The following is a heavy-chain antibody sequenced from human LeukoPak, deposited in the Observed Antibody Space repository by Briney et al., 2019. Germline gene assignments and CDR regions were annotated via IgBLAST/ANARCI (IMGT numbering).Heavy chain of an antibody. CDR1: GGSISSYY. D-gene: IGHD3-10*01. CDR2: IYYSGTT. Sequence: SETLSLTCTVSGGSISSYYWNWIRQPAGKGLEWIGYIYYSGTTNYNPSLKSRVTLSVDTAKNQFSLNLSSVTAADTAVYYCATETGVYFQYWGQGTLVTVSS. CDR3: ATETGVYFQY. J-gene: IGHJ4*02. V-gene: IGHV4-59*01.